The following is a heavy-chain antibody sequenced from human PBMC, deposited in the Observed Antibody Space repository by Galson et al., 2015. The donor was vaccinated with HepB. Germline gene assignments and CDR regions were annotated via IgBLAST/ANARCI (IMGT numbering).Heavy chain of an antibody. J-gene: IGHJ5*02. V-gene: IGHV7-4-1*02. CDR2: INTNTGIP. CDR3: ARDGARRFYNWFDP. Sequence: SVKVSCKASGYNFTDYAMNWVRQAPGQGLEWMGWINTNTGIPTYAQGFTGRFVFSLDTSVSTAYLQITSLKAEDTAVYYCARDGARRFYNWFDPWGQGTLVSVSP. CDR1: GYNFTDYA. D-gene: IGHD1-14*01.